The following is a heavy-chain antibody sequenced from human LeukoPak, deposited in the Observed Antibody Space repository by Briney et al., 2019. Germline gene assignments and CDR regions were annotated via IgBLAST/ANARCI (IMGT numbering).Heavy chain of an antibody. Sequence: ASVKVSCKASGYTFPANYMHWVRQAPGQGLEWMGWINPNSGGSNCAQKFQGGVTMTRETSISTAYMELSRLSSDDTAVYYCARAFTSARRDGYNYKFVGYWGQGTLVTVSS. D-gene: IGHD5-24*01. CDR2: INPNSGGS. V-gene: IGHV1-2*02. J-gene: IGHJ4*02. CDR3: ARAFTSARRDGYNYKFVGY. CDR1: GYTFPANY.